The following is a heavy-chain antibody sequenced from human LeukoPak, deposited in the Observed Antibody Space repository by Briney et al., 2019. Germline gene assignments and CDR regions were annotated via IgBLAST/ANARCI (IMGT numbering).Heavy chain of an antibody. J-gene: IGHJ4*02. Sequence: GGSLRLSCAASGFTFSSYDMHWVRQATGKGLEWVSAIGTAGDTYYPGSVKGRFTISRENAKNSLYLQMNSLRAGDTAVYYCARGYYDSSGYYYFDYWSQGTLVTVSS. D-gene: IGHD3-22*01. CDR1: GFTFSSYD. CDR3: ARGYYDSSGYYYFDY. CDR2: IGTAGDT. V-gene: IGHV3-13*01.